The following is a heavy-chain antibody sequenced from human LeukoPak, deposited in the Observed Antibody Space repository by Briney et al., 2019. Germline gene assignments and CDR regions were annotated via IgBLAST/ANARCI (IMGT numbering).Heavy chain of an antibody. CDR3: ARRRNYYYYMDV. J-gene: IGHJ6*03. CDR2: INHSGST. Sequence: PSETLSLTCAVYGGSLSGYYWSWIRQPPGKGLEWIGEINHSGSTNYNPSLKSRVTISVDTSKNQFSLKLSSVTAADTAVYYCARRRNYYYYMDVWGKGTTVTVSS. CDR1: GGSLSGYY. V-gene: IGHV4-34*01. D-gene: IGHD1-14*01.